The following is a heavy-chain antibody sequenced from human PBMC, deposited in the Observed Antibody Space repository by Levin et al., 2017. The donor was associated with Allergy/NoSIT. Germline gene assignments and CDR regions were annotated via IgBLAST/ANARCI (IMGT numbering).Heavy chain of an antibody. CDR2: INSDGSST. V-gene: IGHV3-74*01. Sequence: GGSLRLSCAASGFTFSSYWMHWVRQAPGKGLVWVSRINSDGSSTSYADSVKGRFTISRDNAKNTLYLQMNSLRAEDTAVYYCARGGFFLAGFSSLYYWGQGTLVTVSS. D-gene: IGHD6-13*01. CDR1: GFTFSSYW. J-gene: IGHJ4*02. CDR3: ARGGFFLAGFSSLYY.